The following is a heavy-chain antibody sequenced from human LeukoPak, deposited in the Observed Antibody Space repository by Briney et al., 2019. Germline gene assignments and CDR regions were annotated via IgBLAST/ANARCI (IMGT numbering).Heavy chain of an antibody. CDR3: ARDGSGWSSDY. D-gene: IGHD6-19*01. J-gene: IGHJ4*02. CDR2: MWNDGITG. V-gene: IGHV3-33*01. CDR1: GFTSREYG. Sequence: GGSLRLSRVASGFTSREYGFHWVRQAPGKGLEWVAVMWNDGITGKYADSVRGRFSVSRDNSKNTVYLQMDSLRADDTSVYYCARDGSGWSSDYWGQGTLVTVSS.